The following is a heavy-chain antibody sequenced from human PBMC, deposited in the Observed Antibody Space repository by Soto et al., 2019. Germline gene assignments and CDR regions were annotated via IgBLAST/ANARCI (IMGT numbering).Heavy chain of an antibody. V-gene: IGHV1-3*01. CDR1: GYTFTDYA. J-gene: IGHJ4*02. D-gene: IGHD3-10*01. Sequence: QVLLVQSGAEVKKPGASVKISCETSGYTFTDYAVDWVRQAPGQRLEWMGWINAATGNTRYSQKFQGRVTITRDTSANTAYMDLSSLGSEDTAVYYCARGSGSHYAPFDNWGQGNLVTVSS. CDR3: ARGSGSHYAPFDN. CDR2: INAATGNT.